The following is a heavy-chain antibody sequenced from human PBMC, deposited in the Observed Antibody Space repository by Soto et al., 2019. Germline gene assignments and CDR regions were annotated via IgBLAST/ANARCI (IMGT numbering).Heavy chain of an antibody. V-gene: IGHV3-7*01. Sequence: PGGSLRLSCATSGSTFRSCWMSWVRQAPGKGLERVAIISHDGSEKYYVDSLRGRFTIARDNAKNSLLLQLNSLRADDTAVYYCARARRGSGPFDYCRQGTPVTSSS. D-gene: IGHD5-12*01. CDR2: ISHDGSEK. CDR3: ARARRGSGPFDY. J-gene: IGHJ4*02. CDR1: GSTFRSCW.